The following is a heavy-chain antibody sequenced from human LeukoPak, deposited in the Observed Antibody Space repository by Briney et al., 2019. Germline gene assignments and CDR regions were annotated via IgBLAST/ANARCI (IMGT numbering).Heavy chain of an antibody. CDR3: AKLTYNDFWSGSGADYYYMDV. D-gene: IGHD3-3*01. Sequence: GSLRLSCAASGLMFSSYAMNWVRQAPGKGLEWVSGITGSSSRTYYADSAKGRFTISRDNSKNTLFLQLNSLRAEDTATYYCAKLTYNDFWSGSGADYYYMDVWGRGTTVTVSS. J-gene: IGHJ6*03. CDR1: GLMFSSYA. V-gene: IGHV3-23*01. CDR2: ITGSSSRT.